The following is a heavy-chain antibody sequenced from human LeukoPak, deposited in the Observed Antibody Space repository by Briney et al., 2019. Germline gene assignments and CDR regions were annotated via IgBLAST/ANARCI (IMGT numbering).Heavy chain of an antibody. CDR2: INAGNGNT. J-gene: IGHJ4*02. CDR1: GYTFTSYA. D-gene: IGHD3-9*01. Sequence: ASVKVSCKASGYTFTSYAMHWVRQAPGQRLEWMGWINAGNGNTKYSQKFQGRVTITRDTSASTAYMELSSLRSEDTAVYYCARDREWGPYDILTGYYYYFDYWGQGTLVTVSS. CDR3: ARDREWGPYDILTGYYYYFDY. V-gene: IGHV1-3*01.